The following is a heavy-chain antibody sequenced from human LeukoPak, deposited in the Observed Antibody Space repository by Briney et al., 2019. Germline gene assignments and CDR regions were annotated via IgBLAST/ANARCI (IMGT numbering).Heavy chain of an antibody. CDR1: GFTFSGYW. CDR2: IKQDGSEK. CDR3: ARRGYYDSSGYYPY. Sequence: PGGSLRLSCAASGFTFSGYWMSWVRQAPGKGLEWVANIKQDGSEKYYVDSVKGRFTISRDNAKNSLYLQMNSLRAEDTAVYYCARRGYYDSSGYYPYWGQGTLVTVSS. V-gene: IGHV3-7*01. D-gene: IGHD3-22*01. J-gene: IGHJ4*02.